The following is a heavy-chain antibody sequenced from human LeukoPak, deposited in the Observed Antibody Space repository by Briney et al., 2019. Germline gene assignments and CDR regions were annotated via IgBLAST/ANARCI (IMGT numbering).Heavy chain of an antibody. J-gene: IGHJ4*02. CDR3: ASITDY. CDR2: IRYDGSNK. Sequence: GGPLRLSCAPSGFTFRGYVWHWVPQAPGKGLGWVAFIRYDGSNKYYADSVKGRFTISRYNSKNTLYLQMNSLRAEDTAVYYCASITDYWGQGTLVTVSS. CDR1: GFTFRGYV. D-gene: IGHD2/OR15-2a*01. V-gene: IGHV3-30*02.